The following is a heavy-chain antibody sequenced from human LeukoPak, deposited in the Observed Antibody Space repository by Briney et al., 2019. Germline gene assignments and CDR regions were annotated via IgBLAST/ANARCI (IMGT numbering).Heavy chain of an antibody. CDR3: ANEVGSIVGAN. Sequence: GGSLRLSCAASGFTFDDYAIHWVRQATRKGLEWVSAISGSGGSTYYADSVKGRFTISRDNSKNTLYLQMNRLRAEDTAVYYCANEVGSIVGANWGQGTLVTVSS. V-gene: IGHV3-23*01. CDR2: ISGSGGST. J-gene: IGHJ1*01. CDR1: GFTFDDYA. D-gene: IGHD1-26*01.